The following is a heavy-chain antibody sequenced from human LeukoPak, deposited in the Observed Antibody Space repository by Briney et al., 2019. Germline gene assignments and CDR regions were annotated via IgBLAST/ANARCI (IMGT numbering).Heavy chain of an antibody. CDR2: IYHSGST. D-gene: IGHD6-19*01. V-gene: IGHV4-4*02. CDR1: GDSINSLDL. Sequence: SGTLSLTCTVSGDSINSLDLWSWVRQPPGKGLEWIGEIYHSGSTNYNPSLKSRVTISVDKSKNQFSLKLSSVTAADTAVYYCAREQWLVYYFDYWGQGTLVTVSS. CDR3: AREQWLVYYFDY. J-gene: IGHJ4*02.